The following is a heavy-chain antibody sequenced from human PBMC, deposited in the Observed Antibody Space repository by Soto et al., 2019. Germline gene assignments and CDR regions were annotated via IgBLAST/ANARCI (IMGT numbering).Heavy chain of an antibody. CDR3: VRDRRNNYVYYFGMDV. CDR2: IFQTGST. J-gene: IGHJ6*02. Sequence: SETLSLTCAVSGYSISSGYYWGWIRQPPGKGLEWIGSIFQTGSTYYNPSLKSRVTISLDTSKNQFSLNLNSVTAADTAVYYRVRDRRNNYVYYFGMDVWGQGTTVTVSS. CDR1: GYSISSGYY. V-gene: IGHV4-38-2*02.